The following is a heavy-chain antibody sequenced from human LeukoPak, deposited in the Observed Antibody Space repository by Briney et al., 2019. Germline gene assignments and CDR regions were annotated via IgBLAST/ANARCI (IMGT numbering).Heavy chain of an antibody. CDR3: ARFLHGGYDSRLDY. V-gene: IGHV5-51*01. CDR1: GYSFTSYW. Sequence: GESLKISCKGSGYSFTSYWIGWVRQMPGKGXXXXXIIYPGDSDTRYSPSFQGQVTISADKSISTAYLQWSSLKASDTAMYYCARFLHGGYDSRLDYWGQGTLVTVSS. D-gene: IGHD3-22*01. CDR2: IYPGDSDT. J-gene: IGHJ4*02.